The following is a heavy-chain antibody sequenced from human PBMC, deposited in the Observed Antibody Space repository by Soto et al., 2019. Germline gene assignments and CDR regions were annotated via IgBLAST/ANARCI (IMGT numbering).Heavy chain of an antibody. D-gene: IGHD6-6*01. J-gene: IGHJ6*02. CDR2: IGTAGDT. Sequence: EVPLVESGGGLAQPGGSLRLSCAASGFTFSNYDMHWVRQVTGKGLEWISSIGTAGDTYYAGSVRGRFTISRETAKNSLYLQMSSLRAGDTAVYYCARVLKYSGSSSHYGMDVWGQGTTVTVSS. CDR3: ARVLKYSGSSSHYGMDV. V-gene: IGHV3-13*01. CDR1: GFTFSNYD.